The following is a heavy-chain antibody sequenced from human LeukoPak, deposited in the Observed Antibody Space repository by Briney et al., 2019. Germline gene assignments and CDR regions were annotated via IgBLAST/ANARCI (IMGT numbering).Heavy chain of an antibody. J-gene: IGHJ6*03. D-gene: IGHD3-16*02. CDR3: TSLLRLGELSFPPADMDV. V-gene: IGHV3-73*01. CDR1: GFTFSGSA. Sequence: PGGSLRLSCAASGFTFSGSAMHWVRQASGKGLEWVGRIRSKANNYATAYAASVKGRFTISRDDSKNTAYLQMNSLKIEDTAVYYCTSLLRLGELSFPPADMDVWGKGTTVTVSS. CDR2: IRSKANNYAT.